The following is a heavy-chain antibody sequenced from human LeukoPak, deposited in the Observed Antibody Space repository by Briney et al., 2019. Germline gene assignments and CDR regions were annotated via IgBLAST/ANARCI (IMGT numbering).Heavy chain of an antibody. CDR3: AKARGVPAAMRPSYMDV. Sequence: VGSLRLSCAASGFTFSSYGMHWVRQAPGKGLEWVAFIRYDGSNKYYADSVKGRFTISRDNSKNTLYLQMNSLRAEDTAVYYCAKARGVPAAMRPSYMDVWGKGTTVTISS. CDR2: IRYDGSNK. D-gene: IGHD2-2*01. V-gene: IGHV3-30*02. J-gene: IGHJ6*03. CDR1: GFTFSSYG.